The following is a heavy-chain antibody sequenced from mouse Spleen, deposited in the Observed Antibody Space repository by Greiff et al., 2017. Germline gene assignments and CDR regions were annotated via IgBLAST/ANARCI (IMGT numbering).Heavy chain of an antibody. CDR1: GFTFSSYA. CDR2: ISSGGSYT. Sequence: EVKLMESGGGLVKPGGSLKLSCAASGFTFSSYAMSWVRQTPEKRLEWVATISSGGSYTYYPDSVKGRFTISRDNAKNTLYLQMSSLRSEDTAMYYCARQVDGYGNFFDYWGQGTTLTVSS. J-gene: IGHJ2*01. CDR3: ARQVDGYGNFFDY. V-gene: IGHV5-9-3*01. D-gene: IGHD2-10*02.